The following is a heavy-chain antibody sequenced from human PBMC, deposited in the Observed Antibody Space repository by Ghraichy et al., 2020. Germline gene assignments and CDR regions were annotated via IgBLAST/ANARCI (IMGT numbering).Heavy chain of an antibody. V-gene: IGHV1-3*01. D-gene: IGHD2-15*01. J-gene: IGHJ4*02. CDR2: INAGQGYT. CDR3: ARSVGVGYCNDGSCRPPDY. Sequence: ASVKVSCKASGYTFSSHAIHWVRQSPGQRLEWVGWINAGQGYTRYSQKLQGRVTVTRDTTANTVYMELSSLASEDTAVYYCARSVGVGYCNDGSCRPPDYWGQGTLVTVSS. CDR1: GYTFSSHA.